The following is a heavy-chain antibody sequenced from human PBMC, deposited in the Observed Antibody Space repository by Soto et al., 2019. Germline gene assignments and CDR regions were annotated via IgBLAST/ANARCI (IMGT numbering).Heavy chain of an antibody. J-gene: IGHJ4*02. CDR2: ISKSDYT. CDR3: AREDSIIIPALSDF. Sequence: GGSLRLSCTVSGFAFNNYGINWVRQAPGKGLEWVSSISKSDYTYYSDSVKGRFTISRDNAKNSVSLQMNTLRVEDTAVYYCAREDSIIIPALSDFWGQGTLVTVSS. V-gene: IGHV3-21*01. CDR1: GFAFNNYG. D-gene: IGHD2-2*01.